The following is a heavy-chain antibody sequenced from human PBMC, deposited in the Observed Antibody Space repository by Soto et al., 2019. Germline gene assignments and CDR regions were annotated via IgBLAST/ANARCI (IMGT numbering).Heavy chain of an antibody. V-gene: IGHV4-59*08. Sequence: QVQLQESGPGLVKPSETLSLTCTVSGGSISSYYWSWIRQPPGKGLEWIGYIYYSGSTNYNPSLKSRVTISVDTSKNQFSLKLSCVTAADTAVYYCARLEGSPYYFDYWGQGTLVTVSS. CDR1: GGSISSYY. CDR2: IYYSGST. J-gene: IGHJ4*02. CDR3: ARLEGSPYYFDY.